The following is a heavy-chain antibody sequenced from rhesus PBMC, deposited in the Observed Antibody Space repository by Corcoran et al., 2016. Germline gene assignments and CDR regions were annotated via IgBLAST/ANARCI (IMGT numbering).Heavy chain of an antibody. CDR1: VGSIRSNY. J-gene: IGHJ4*01. CDR2: WRVGTT. CDR3: ARGPPTNYEDDYGYYYTGYFDY. V-gene: IGHV4-160*01. Sequence: QVQLQESGPGLVKPSETLSLTCAFSVGSIRSNYWSWLRPAPGQGRWRVGTTYHNPSLKARVTISTDTSKNQFSRKLSSVTAADTAVYYCARGPPTNYEDDYGYYYTGYFDYWGQGVLVTVSS. D-gene: IGHD3-9*01.